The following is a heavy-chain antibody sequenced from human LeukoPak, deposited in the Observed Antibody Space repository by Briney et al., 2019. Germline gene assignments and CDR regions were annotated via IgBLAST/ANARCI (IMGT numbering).Heavy chain of an antibody. CDR2: ISWNSGGI. D-gene: IGHD6-19*01. V-gene: IGHV3-9*01. Sequence: GGSLRLSCAASGFTFDDYAMHWVRQAPGKGLEWVSGISWNSGGIGYADSVKGRFTVSRDNAKNSLYLQMNSLRADDTALYYCAKGKKMTVAGLFDYWGQGTLVTVSS. CDR1: GFTFDDYA. J-gene: IGHJ4*02. CDR3: AKGKKMTVAGLFDY.